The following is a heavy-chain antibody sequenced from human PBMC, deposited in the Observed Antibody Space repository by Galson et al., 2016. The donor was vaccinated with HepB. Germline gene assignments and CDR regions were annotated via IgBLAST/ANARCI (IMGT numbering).Heavy chain of an antibody. CDR3: AESPPFSAAFDL. CDR2: INYLGST. Sequence: ETLSLTCAVYGGSLSGHYWNWIRQPPGKGLEWIGEINYLGSTNYNPSLKSRVTLSIDTSKKQFSLRLSSVTAADTAVYYCAESPPFSAAFDLWGQGTMVTVSS. D-gene: IGHD3-3*02. J-gene: IGHJ3*01. V-gene: IGHV4-34*01. CDR1: GGSLSGHY.